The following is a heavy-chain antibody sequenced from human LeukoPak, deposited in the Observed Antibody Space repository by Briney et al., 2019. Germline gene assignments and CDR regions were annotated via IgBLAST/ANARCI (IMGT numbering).Heavy chain of an antibody. J-gene: IGHJ6*02. CDR2: ISGSGTYT. D-gene: IGHD4-17*01. CDR1: GFTSSDYY. V-gene: IGHV3-11*05. Sequence: PGGSLRLSCGASGFTSSDYYMSWIRQAPGKGLEWASYISGSGTYTNYADSVKGRFTISRDNAKNSLYLQMNSLRVEDTAVYYCARDQRRTTVTFLYNYYYGLDVWGQGTTVTVSS. CDR3: ARDQRRTTVTFLYNYYYGLDV.